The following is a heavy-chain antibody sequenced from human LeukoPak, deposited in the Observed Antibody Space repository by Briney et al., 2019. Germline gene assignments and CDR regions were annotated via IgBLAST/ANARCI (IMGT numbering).Heavy chain of an antibody. V-gene: IGHV3-48*03. CDR1: GFTFSSYE. CDR3: AREGCSSTSCYRGVAQHDAFDI. D-gene: IGHD2-2*02. CDR2: ISSSGSTI. Sequence: GGSLRLSCAASGFTFSSYEMNWVRQAPQEGLEWVSYISSSGSTIYYADSVKGRFTISRDNAKNSLYLQMNSVRAEDTAVYYCAREGCSSTSCYRGVAQHDAFDIWGQGTMVTVSS. J-gene: IGHJ3*02.